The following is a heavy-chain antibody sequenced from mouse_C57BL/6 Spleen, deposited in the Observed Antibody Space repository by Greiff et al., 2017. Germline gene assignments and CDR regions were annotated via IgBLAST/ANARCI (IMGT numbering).Heavy chain of an antibody. V-gene: IGHV5-17*01. CDR3: ARPGYGSCYLAD. D-gene: IGHD1-1*01. J-gene: IGHJ3*01. Sequence: EVKLMESGGGLVKPGGSLKLSCAASGFTFSDYGMHWVRQAPEKGLEWVAYISSGSSTIYYADTVKGRFTITRDNAKNTLFLQMTSLRSEDTAMYYCARPGYGSCYLADWGQGTLVTVSA. CDR1: GFTFSDYG. CDR2: ISSGSSTI.